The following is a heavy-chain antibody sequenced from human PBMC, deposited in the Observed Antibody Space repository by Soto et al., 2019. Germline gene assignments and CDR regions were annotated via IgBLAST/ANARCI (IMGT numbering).Heavy chain of an antibody. Sequence: QVQLQESGPGLVKPSQTLSLTCTVSGGSISSGGYYWSWIRQHPGKGLEWIGYIYYSGSTYYNPSLKSRVTISVDTSKNQFSLKLSSVTAADTAVYYCARETIETMTTVTTIYYYYGMDVWGQGTTVTVSS. J-gene: IGHJ6*02. D-gene: IGHD4-4*01. V-gene: IGHV4-31*03. CDR1: GGSISSGGYY. CDR3: ARETIETMTTVTTIYYYYGMDV. CDR2: IYYSGST.